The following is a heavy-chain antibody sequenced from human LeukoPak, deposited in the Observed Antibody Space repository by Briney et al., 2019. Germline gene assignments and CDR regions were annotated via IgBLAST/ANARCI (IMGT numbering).Heavy chain of an antibody. D-gene: IGHD6-19*01. CDR1: GFTFSSYW. V-gene: IGHV3-7*01. Sequence: GGSLRLSCAASGFTFSSYWMSWVRQAPGKGLEWVANIKQDGSEKYYVDSVKGRFTISRNNAKNSLYLQMNSLRAEDTAVYYCAREQAVAGSWYFDLWGRGTLVTVSS. CDR2: IKQDGSEK. CDR3: AREQAVAGSWYFDL. J-gene: IGHJ2*01.